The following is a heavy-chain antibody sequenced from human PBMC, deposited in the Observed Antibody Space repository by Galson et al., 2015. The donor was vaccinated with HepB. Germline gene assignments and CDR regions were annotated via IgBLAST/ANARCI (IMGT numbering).Heavy chain of an antibody. CDR2: ISAYNGNT. Sequence: SVKVSCKASGYTFTSYGISWVRQAPGQGLEWMGWISAYNGNTNYAQKLQGRVTMTTDTSTSTAYMELRSLRSDDTAVYYCARDPPQLSIFGVVPYYYYMDVWGKGTTVTVSS. D-gene: IGHD3-3*01. J-gene: IGHJ6*03. CDR3: ARDPPQLSIFGVVPYYYYMDV. V-gene: IGHV1-18*01. CDR1: GYTFTSYG.